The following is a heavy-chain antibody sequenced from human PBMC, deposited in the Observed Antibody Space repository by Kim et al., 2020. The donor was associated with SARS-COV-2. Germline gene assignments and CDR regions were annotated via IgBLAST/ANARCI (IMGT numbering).Heavy chain of an antibody. CDR2: IYYSGNT. J-gene: IGHJ5*02. Sequence: SETLSLTCTVSGGSLTDYYWSWMRQPPGKGLEWIAYIYYSGNTNYNPSHTSRATISVDTSNNQISLKLTSVTAADTAVYYCARYGTYGSGSGQPFDPWGQGALVTVTS. D-gene: IGHD3-10*01. CDR3: ARYGTYGSGSGQPFDP. CDR1: GGSLTDYY. V-gene: IGHV4-59*01.